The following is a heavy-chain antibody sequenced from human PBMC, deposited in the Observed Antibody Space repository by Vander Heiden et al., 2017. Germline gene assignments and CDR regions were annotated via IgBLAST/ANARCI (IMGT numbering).Heavy chain of an antibody. CDR1: GFPFSHYD. CDR2: ISSSGSTI. Sequence: QVQLVESGGGLLKPGVSLRLSCAASGFPFSHYDMSWIPQAPGKGLEWVSYISSSGSTIYYADSVKGRFTISRDNAKNSLYLQMNSLRAEDTAVYYCAKAYCGGDCHFDYWGQGTLVTVSS. J-gene: IGHJ4*02. CDR3: AKAYCGGDCHFDY. V-gene: IGHV3-11*01. D-gene: IGHD2-21*02.